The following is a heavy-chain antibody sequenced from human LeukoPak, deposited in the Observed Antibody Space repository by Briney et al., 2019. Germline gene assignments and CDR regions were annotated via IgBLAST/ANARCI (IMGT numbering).Heavy chain of an antibody. D-gene: IGHD3-3*01. CDR3: AREFSSKLEWLAYVTGDDAFDV. Sequence: ASVKVSCKAFGYSFTSYHLHWVRQAPRQGLEWMGWVNPKTGGTNYARKFQGRVTMTRDTSINTVNMELSRLTSDDTAVYYCAREFSSKLEWLAYVTGDDAFDVWGQGTMITVS. CDR2: VNPKTGGT. CDR1: GYSFTSYH. V-gene: IGHV1-2*02. J-gene: IGHJ3*01.